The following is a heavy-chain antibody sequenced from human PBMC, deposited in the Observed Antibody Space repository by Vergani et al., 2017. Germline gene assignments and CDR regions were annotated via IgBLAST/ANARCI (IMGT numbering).Heavy chain of an antibody. D-gene: IGHD5-12*01. Sequence: QVQLQESGPGLVKPSGTLSLTCTVSGGSISSYYWSWIRQPPGKGLEWIGYIYYSGSTNYNPSLKSRVTISVDTSKNQFSLKLSSVTAADTAVYYCARGATDYWYFDLWGRGTLVTVSS. CDR2: IYYSGST. CDR3: ARGATDYWYFDL. J-gene: IGHJ2*01. V-gene: IGHV4-59*01. CDR1: GGSISSYY.